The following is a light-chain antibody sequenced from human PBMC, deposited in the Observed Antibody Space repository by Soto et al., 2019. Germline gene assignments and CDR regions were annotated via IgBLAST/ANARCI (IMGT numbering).Light chain of an antibody. CDR3: SSYTSSYSVV. CDR1: SSDVGGYNF. Sequence: QSALTQPASVSGSPGQSITISCTGTSSDVGGYNFVSWYQHHPGKAPKVMIYDVSNRPSGVSNRFSGSKSGNTASLTISGLQAEDEADYHCSSYTSSYSVVFGGGTKLTVL. CDR2: DVS. V-gene: IGLV2-14*03. J-gene: IGLJ2*01.